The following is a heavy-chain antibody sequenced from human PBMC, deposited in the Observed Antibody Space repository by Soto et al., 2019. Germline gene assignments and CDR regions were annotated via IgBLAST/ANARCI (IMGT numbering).Heavy chain of an antibody. J-gene: IGHJ5*02. CDR2: INHSGST. CDR3: ARGLGADIVLMVYAPPHRFDP. CDR1: GGSFSGYY. V-gene: IGHV4-34*01. D-gene: IGHD2-8*01. Sequence: PSETLSLTCAVYGGSFSGYYWSWIRQPPGKGLEWIGEINHSGSTNYNPSLKSRVTISVDTSKNQFSLKLSSVTAADTAVYYCARGLGADIVLMVYAPPHRFDPWGQGTLVTVSS.